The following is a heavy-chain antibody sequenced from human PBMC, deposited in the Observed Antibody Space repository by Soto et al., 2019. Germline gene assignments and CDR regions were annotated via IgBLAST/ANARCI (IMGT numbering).Heavy chain of an antibody. J-gene: IGHJ4*02. D-gene: IGHD4-4*01. CDR2: INHSGST. V-gene: IGHV4-34*01. CDR3: ARGRRVTVTTQTIDY. CDR1: GGSFSGYY. Sequence: SETLSLTCAVYGGSFSGYYWSWIRQPPGKGLEWIGEINHSGSTNYNPSLKSRVTISVDTSKNQFSLKLSSVTAADTAVYYCARGRRVTVTTQTIDYWGQGTLVTVSS.